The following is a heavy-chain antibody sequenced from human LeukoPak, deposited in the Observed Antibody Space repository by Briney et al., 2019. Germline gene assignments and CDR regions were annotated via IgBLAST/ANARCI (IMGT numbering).Heavy chain of an antibody. V-gene: IGHV3-7*01. CDR2: IKQDGSEK. J-gene: IGHJ4*02. CDR1: GFTVSRNY. CDR3: ARSRGDIVATISDYFDY. D-gene: IGHD5-12*01. Sequence: PGGSLRLSCAASGFTVSRNYMSWVRQAPGKGLEWVANIKQDGSEKYYVDSVKGRFTISRDNAKNSLYLQMNSLRAEDTAVYYCARSRGDIVATISDYFDYWGQGTLVTVSS.